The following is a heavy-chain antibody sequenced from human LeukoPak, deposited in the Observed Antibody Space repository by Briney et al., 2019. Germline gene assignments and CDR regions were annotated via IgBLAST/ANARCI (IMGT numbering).Heavy chain of an antibody. Sequence: GRVPRISFGAPGFNLYDFFLPWGRPAPGEGPGGGSRFCWDTCNTGYADSVKGRFTISRDNAENSLYLQMNSLRAEDTALYYCAKDMNSYGSGSSYNPWGPFDSWGQGTLVTVSS. CDR3: AKDMNSYGSGSSYNPWGPFDS. CDR1: GFNLYDFF. J-gene: IGHJ4*02. D-gene: IGHD3-10*01. V-gene: IGHV3-9*01. CDR2: FCWDTCNT.